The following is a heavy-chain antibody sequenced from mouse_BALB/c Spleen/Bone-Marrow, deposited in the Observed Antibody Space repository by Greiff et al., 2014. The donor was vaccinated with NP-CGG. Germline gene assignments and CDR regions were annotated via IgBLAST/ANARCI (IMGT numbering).Heavy chain of an antibody. CDR1: GYTFTDYN. D-gene: IGHD2-3*01. Sequence: EVKVVESGPELVKPGASVKIPCKAPGYTFTDYNMDWVKQSHGKSLEWIGDINPNNGGTIYNQKFKGKATLTVDKSSSTAYMELRSLTSEDTAVYYCARSDGYSWFAYWGQGTLVTVSA. CDR2: INPNNGGT. V-gene: IGHV1-18*01. J-gene: IGHJ3*01. CDR3: ARSDGYSWFAY.